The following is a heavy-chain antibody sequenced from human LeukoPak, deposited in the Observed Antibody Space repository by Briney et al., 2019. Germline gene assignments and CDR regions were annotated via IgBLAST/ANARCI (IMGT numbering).Heavy chain of an antibody. D-gene: IGHD3-22*01. CDR3: ARDDAIEGGYLDH. CDR2: IHGGGTTT. J-gene: IGHJ5*02. CDR1: GFSFGNYA. Sequence: GGSLRLSCAASGFSFGNYAMTWVRQAPGKGLQWVSVIHGGGTTTYHADPVKGRFTISRDDSKDTPYLQMNSLRAEDTALYYCARDDAIEGGYLDHWGQGTLVTVSS. V-gene: IGHV3-23*01.